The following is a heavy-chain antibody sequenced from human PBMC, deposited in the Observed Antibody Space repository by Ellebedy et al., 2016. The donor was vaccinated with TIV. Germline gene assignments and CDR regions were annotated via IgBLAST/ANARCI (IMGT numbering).Heavy chain of an antibody. D-gene: IGHD2-21*02. Sequence: MPSETLSLTCTVSGGSISSGGHYWSWIRQHPGKGLEWIGYIYYSGSTNYNPSLKSRVTMSADTSKNQVSLKLTSVTAADTAVYYCARVKRNCGGDCFPFDMWGQGTVVSVSS. CDR2: IYYSGST. J-gene: IGHJ3*02. CDR3: ARVKRNCGGDCFPFDM. V-gene: IGHV4-61*08. CDR1: GGSISSGGHY.